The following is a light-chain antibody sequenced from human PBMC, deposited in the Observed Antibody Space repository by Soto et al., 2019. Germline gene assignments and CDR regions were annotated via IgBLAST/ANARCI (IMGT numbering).Light chain of an antibody. CDR1: QSISKNY. J-gene: IGKJ1*01. V-gene: IGKV3-20*01. CDR3: QQCATSPLT. CDR2: DAS. Sequence: EIVLTQSPGTLSLSPGERATLSCRASQSISKNYLAWYQHKPGQAPRLLIDDASNRATGIPDRFGGSGSGTDFTLTISSLEPEDSAVYYCQQCATSPLTFGQGTKVEIK.